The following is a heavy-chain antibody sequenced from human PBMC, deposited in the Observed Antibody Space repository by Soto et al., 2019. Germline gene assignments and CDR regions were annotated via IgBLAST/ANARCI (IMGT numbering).Heavy chain of an antibody. D-gene: IGHD4-17*01. Sequence: QVQLVESGGGVVQPGRSLTLSCVASGFTFTSYGIHWVRQAPGKGLEWVAVIWYDGSNKYYGDSVKGRFSISRDNSKNTVFLQMNSLRAEDTAVYYCARGLSVTLFDNWGQGTLVTVSS. J-gene: IGHJ4*02. CDR2: IWYDGSNK. V-gene: IGHV3-33*01. CDR3: ARGLSVTLFDN. CDR1: GFTFTSYG.